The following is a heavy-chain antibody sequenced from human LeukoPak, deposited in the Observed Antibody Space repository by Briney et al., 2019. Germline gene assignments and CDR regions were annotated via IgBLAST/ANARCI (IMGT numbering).Heavy chain of an antibody. CDR1: GYTFTGYY. V-gene: IGHV1-2*02. J-gene: IGHJ6*03. Sequence: ASVKVSCKASGYTFTGYYMHWVRQAPGQGLEWMGWINPNSGGTNYAQKFQGRVTMTRDTSISTAYMELSRLRSDDTVVYYCAMPSSYYYYYYMDVWGKGTTVTVSS. D-gene: IGHD6-6*01. CDR3: AMPSSYYYYYYMDV. CDR2: INPNSGGT.